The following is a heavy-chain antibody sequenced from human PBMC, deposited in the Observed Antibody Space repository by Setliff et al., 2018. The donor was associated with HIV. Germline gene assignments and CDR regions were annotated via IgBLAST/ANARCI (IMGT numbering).Heavy chain of an antibody. CDR3: ARDSIYYDILTGYDAFDI. CDR2: INAGNGNT. J-gene: IGHJ3*02. CDR1: GYTFTSYA. Sequence: GASVKVSCKASGYTFTSYAMHWVRQAPGQRLEWMGWINAGNGNTKYSQKFQGRVTITWDTSASTAYMELSSLRSEDTAVYYCARDSIYYDILTGYDAFDIWGQGTMVTVSS. D-gene: IGHD3-9*01. V-gene: IGHV1-3*01.